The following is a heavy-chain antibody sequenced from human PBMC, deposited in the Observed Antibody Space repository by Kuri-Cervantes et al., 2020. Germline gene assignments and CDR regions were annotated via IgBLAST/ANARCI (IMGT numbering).Heavy chain of an antibody. V-gene: IGHV4-59*12. J-gene: IGHJ5*02. CDR1: GDGISTYY. CDR2: IYHSGST. CDR3: ARDAAFDGSVRFDP. Sequence: SETLSLTCTVSGDGISTYYWTWIRQPPGKGLEWLGYIYHSGSTYYNPSLESRVAISVDTSKNQFSLKLTSVTAADTAVYFCARDAAFDGSVRFDPWGQGTLVTVSS. D-gene: IGHD3-22*01.